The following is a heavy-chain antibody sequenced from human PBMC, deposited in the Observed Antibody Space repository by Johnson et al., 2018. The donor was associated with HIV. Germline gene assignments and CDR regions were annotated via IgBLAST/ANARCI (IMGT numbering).Heavy chain of an antibody. Sequence: QLVESGGGLVQPGGSLRLSCAASGFTVSSNYMSWVRQAPGKGLEWVSVLYSGGSTYYADSVKGRFTISRDNSKNTLYLQMNSLRAEDTAVYYCARDHIAAALGAFDIWGQGTMVTVSS. CDR1: GFTVSSNY. J-gene: IGHJ3*02. CDR2: LYSGGST. CDR3: ARDHIAAALGAFDI. V-gene: IGHV3-66*01. D-gene: IGHD6-13*01.